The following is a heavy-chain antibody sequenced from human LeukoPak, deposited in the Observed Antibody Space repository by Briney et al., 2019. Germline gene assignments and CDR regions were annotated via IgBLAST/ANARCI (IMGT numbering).Heavy chain of an antibody. J-gene: IGHJ5*02. CDR2: VLTSANT. CDR1: GGSISSYY. Sequence: SETLSLTCTVSGGSISSYYWSWIRQPAGKGLEWIGRVLTSANTNYNPSLKSRVTMSVDTSKNQFSLKLSSVTAADTAVYYCAREQWLATEAYNWFDPWGQGTLVTVSS. CDR3: AREQWLATEAYNWFDP. V-gene: IGHV4-4*07. D-gene: IGHD6-19*01.